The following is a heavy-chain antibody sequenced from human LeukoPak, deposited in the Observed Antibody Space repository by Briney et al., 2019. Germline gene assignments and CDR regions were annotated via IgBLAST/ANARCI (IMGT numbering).Heavy chain of an antibody. CDR2: IIPILGIA. V-gene: IGHV1-69*04. J-gene: IGHJ4*02. CDR3: ARITVTSDY. CDR1: GGTFSSYA. Sequence: ASVKVSRKASGGTFSSYAISWVRQAPGQGLEWMGRIIPILGIANYAQKFQGRVPITADKSTSTAYMELSSLRSEDTAVYYCARITVTSDYWGQGTLVTVSS. D-gene: IGHD4-17*01.